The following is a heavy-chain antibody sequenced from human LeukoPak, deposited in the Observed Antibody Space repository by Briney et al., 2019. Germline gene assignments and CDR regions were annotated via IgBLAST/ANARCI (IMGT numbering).Heavy chain of an antibody. Sequence: SETLSLTCAVYGGSFSGYYWSWIRQPPGKGLEWIGEINHSGSTNYNPSLKSRVTISVDTSKNQFSPKLSSVTAADTAVYYCARGRGGVFTYYYDSSGLFDYWGQGTLVTVSS. V-gene: IGHV4-34*01. J-gene: IGHJ4*02. CDR3: ARGRGGVFTYYYDSSGLFDY. CDR2: INHSGST. D-gene: IGHD3-22*01. CDR1: GGSFSGYY.